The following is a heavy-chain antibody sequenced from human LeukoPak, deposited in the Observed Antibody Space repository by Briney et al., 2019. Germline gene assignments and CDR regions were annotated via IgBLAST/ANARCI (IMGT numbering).Heavy chain of an antibody. Sequence: GGSLRLPCTASVFTFTNYSVNWVRQAPGKGLEWVSYISSRSTTIYYADSVQGRFTISRDNAKKSVFLQMNSLRAEDTAVYYCAYSEGSIPASEIWGQGTMVTVSS. D-gene: IGHD5-18*01. V-gene: IGHV3-48*04. CDR2: ISSRSTTI. CDR3: AYSEGSIPASEI. CDR1: VFTFTNYS. J-gene: IGHJ3*02.